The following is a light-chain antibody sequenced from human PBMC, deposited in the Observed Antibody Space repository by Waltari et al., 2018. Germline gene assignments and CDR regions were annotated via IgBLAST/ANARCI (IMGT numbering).Light chain of an antibody. CDR1: ESVSSY. CDR3: QKRTNWVTT. J-gene: IGKJ5*01. V-gene: IGKV3-11*01. Sequence: EIELTQSPATLSLSPGERATLSCRANESVSSYLAGYQQKPGQAPRLLIYDASNRAEGIPARLSGSGYGTDFTLAISSLEPEDFAIDYCQKRTNWVTTFGQGTRLDIK. CDR2: DAS.